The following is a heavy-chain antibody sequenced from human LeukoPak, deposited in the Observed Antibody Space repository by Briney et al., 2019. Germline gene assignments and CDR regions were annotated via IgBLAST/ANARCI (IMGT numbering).Heavy chain of an antibody. CDR2: ISGSGGST. V-gene: IGHV3-23*01. J-gene: IGHJ4*02. D-gene: IGHD3-3*01. CDR1: GFTFSSYV. CDR3: AKAEDRRTIFGVVIGNFDY. Sequence: GGSLRLSCAASGFTFSSYVMNWVRQAPGKGLEWVSAISGSGGSTYYADSVKGRFTISRDNSKNTLYLQMNSLRAEDTAVYYCAKAEDRRTIFGVVIGNFDYWGQGTLVTVSS.